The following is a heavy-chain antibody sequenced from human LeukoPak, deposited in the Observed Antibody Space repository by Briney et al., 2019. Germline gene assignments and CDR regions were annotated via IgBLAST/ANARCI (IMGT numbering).Heavy chain of an antibody. CDR1: GFTFSTSW. Sequence: GGSLRLSCVASGFTFSTSWMSWVRQAPGQGLEWVANMNQDGSEIYYVDSVKGRFTISRDNAKNSVYLQMNSLGAEDSAVYYCARRDGYSIFQHWGQGTLVTVSS. J-gene: IGHJ1*01. D-gene: IGHD5-24*01. CDR3: ARRDGYSIFQH. V-gene: IGHV3-7*03. CDR2: MNQDGSEI.